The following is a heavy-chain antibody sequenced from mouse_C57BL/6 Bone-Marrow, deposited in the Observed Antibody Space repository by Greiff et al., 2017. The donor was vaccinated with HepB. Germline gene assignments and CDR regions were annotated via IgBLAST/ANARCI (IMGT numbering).Heavy chain of an antibody. CDR1: GYTFTSYW. D-gene: IGHD1-1*01. CDR3: ARNTVVAGNAMDY. V-gene: IGHV1-52*01. J-gene: IGHJ4*01. Sequence: VQLQQPGAELVRPGSSVKLSCKASGYTFTSYWMHWVKQRPIQGLEWIGNIDPSDSETHYNQKFKDKATLTVDKSSSTAYMQLSSLTSEDSAVYYCARNTVVAGNAMDYWGQGTSVTVSS. CDR2: IDPSDSET.